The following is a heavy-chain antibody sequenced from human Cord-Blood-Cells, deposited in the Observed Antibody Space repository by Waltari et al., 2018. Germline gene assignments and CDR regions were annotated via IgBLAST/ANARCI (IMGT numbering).Heavy chain of an antibody. CDR1: GFSLSTSGMC. CDR2: IDWDDDK. Sequence: QVTLRESGPALVKPTQTLTPTCTFSGFSLSTSGMCVSWIRQPPGKALEWLALIDWDDDKYYSTSLKTSLTISKDTSKNQVVLTMTNMDPVDTATYYCARGDTIFGVVSAFDIWGQGTMVTVSS. D-gene: IGHD3-3*01. CDR3: ARGDTIFGVVSAFDI. J-gene: IGHJ3*02. V-gene: IGHV2-70*01.